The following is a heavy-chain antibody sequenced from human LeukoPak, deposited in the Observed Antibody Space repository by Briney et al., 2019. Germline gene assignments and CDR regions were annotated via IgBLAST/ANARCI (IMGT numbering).Heavy chain of an antibody. CDR2: IRCDENNK. V-gene: IGHV3-30*02. Sequence: GRSLTPSSPPSAFTSSRPGTQWVSQAHGEGREWVSYIRCDENNKYYGDSVKGRLTVSRDKSKNTLYLQMNSLRVGDTAIYYCARTYNPAYWGQGTLVTVSS. CDR3: ARTYNPAY. J-gene: IGHJ4*02. CDR1: AFTSSRPG. D-gene: IGHD1-14*01.